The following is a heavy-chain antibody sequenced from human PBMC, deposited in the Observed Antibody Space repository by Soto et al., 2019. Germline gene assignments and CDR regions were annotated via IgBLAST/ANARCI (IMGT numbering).Heavy chain of an antibody. J-gene: IGHJ4*02. CDR2: ISDDGSDQ. V-gene: IGHV3-30*18. CDR1: GFTFKSFA. D-gene: IGHD1-26*01. Sequence: GGSLRLSCAASGFTFKSFAMHWVRQAPGKGLEWVAFISDDGSDQYFADSVTGRCTISRDNSENTVSLQIDSLRPGDTAVYYCAKDLYSGSYSSYYFHHWGQGILVTVSS. CDR3: AKDLYSGSYSSYYFHH.